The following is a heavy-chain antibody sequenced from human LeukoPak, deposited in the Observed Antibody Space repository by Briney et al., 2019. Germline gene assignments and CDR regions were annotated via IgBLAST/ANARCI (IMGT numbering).Heavy chain of an antibody. CDR1: GGSISSGDYY. CDR2: IYYSGST. D-gene: IGHD2-2*01. V-gene: IGHV4-30-4*08. CDR3: ARAYCSSTSCYGGDYYYYMDV. Sequence: SQTLSLTCTVSGGSISSGDYYWGWVRQPPGKGREWIGYIYYSGSTYYNPSRKSRVTISVNTSKNQFSLKLSSVTAADTAVYYCARAYCSSTSCYGGDYYYYMDVWGKGTTVTVSS. J-gene: IGHJ6*03.